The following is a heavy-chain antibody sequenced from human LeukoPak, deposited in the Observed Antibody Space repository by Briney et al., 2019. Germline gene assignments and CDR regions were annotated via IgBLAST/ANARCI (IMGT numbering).Heavy chain of an antibody. V-gene: IGHV3-30*01. D-gene: IGHD4-17*01. CDR3: ATINTVQFDY. Sequence: QTGGSLRLSCAASGFTFSSYAMRWVRQAPGKGLEWVAVISYDGSNKYYADSVKGRFTISRDNSKNTLYLQMNSLRAEDTAVYYCATINTVQFDYWGQGTLVTVSS. CDR1: GFTFSSYA. CDR2: ISYDGSNK. J-gene: IGHJ4*02.